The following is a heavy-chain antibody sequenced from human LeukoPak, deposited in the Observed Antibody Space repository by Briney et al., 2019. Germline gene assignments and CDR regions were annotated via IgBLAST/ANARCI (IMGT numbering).Heavy chain of an antibody. CDR3: ARQTNRGMIFVVVPAASFDY. V-gene: IGHV4-61*02. D-gene: IGHD2-2*01. J-gene: IGHJ4*02. Sequence: PSETLSLTCTVSGGSISSGSYYWSWIRQPAGKGLEWIGRIYTSGSTNYNPSLKSRVTISVDTSKNQFSLKLSSVTAADTAVYYCARQTNRGMIFVVVPAASFDYWGQGTLVTVSS. CDR2: IYTSGST. CDR1: GGSISSGSYY.